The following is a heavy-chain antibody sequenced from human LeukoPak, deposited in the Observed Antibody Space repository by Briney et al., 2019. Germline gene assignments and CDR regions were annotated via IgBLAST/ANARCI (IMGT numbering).Heavy chain of an antibody. CDR1: GFTFSSYS. J-gene: IGHJ4*02. CDR2: ISSNSRYT. V-gene: IGHV3-21*03. CDR3: ARLRGLYSGTYRYQTAFEY. D-gene: IGHD1-26*01. Sequence: GGSLRLSCAASGFTFSSYSMNWVRQAPGKGLEWVSSISSNSRYTYYADSVKGRFTISRDNAKNSLYLQMNSLRVEDTSVYYCARLRGLYSGTYRYQTAFEYWGQGSLLTVSS.